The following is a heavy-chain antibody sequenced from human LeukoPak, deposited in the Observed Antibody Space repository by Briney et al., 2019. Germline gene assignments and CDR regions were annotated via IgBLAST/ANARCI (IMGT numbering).Heavy chain of an antibody. CDR1: GFTFSTYW. CDR3: AKDRPYITSWYGCSTP. V-gene: IGHV3-74*01. Sequence: GGSLRLSCAASGFTFSTYWMHWVRQAPGKGLVWVSRINRDGSTTDYADSVRGRFTISRDNAKNTLYLQMNSLRAEDTAVYYCAKDRPYITSWYGCSTPWGQGTLVTVSS. J-gene: IGHJ5*02. D-gene: IGHD6-13*01. CDR2: INRDGSTT.